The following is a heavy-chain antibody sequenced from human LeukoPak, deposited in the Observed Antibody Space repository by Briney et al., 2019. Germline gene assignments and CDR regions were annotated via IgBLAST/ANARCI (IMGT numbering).Heavy chain of an antibody. Sequence: SETLSLTCSVSSYSINSNYYWGWIRQSPGKGLEWIGIIYHTGSTYYNPSLKSRVTISLDASNKQFSLSLSSVTAADTAVYYCARGSHPVTGTLGGYFDPWGQGTLVTVSS. CDR3: ARGSHPVTGTLGGYFDP. CDR2: IYHTGST. D-gene: IGHD6-19*01. J-gene: IGHJ4*02. CDR1: SYSINSNYY. V-gene: IGHV4-38-2*02.